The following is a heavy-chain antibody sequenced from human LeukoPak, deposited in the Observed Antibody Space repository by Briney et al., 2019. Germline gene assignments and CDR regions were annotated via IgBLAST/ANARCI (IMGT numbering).Heavy chain of an antibody. J-gene: IGHJ5*02. CDR1: GFTFSSYG. D-gene: IGHD3-22*01. V-gene: IGHV3-30*18. CDR3: AKDQWPLGYYYDSSSQGFDP. Sequence: PGRSLILSCAASGFTFSSYGMHWVRQAPGKGLEWVAVISYDGSNKYYADSVKGRFTISRDNSKNTLYLQMNSLRAEDTAVYYCAKDQWPLGYYYDSSSQGFDPWGQGTLVTVSS. CDR2: ISYDGSNK.